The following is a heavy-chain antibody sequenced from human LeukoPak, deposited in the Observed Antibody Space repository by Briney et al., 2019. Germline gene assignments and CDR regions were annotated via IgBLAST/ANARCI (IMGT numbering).Heavy chain of an antibody. Sequence: SETLSLTCTVSGGSISSYYWSWIRQPPGKGLEWIGYIYYSGSTNYNPSLKSRVTISVDTSKNQFSLKLSSVTAADTAVYYCARSRAYFAPLINGMDVWGQGTTVTVSS. V-gene: IGHV4-59*01. CDR1: GGSISSYY. CDR2: IYYSGST. CDR3: ARSRAYFAPLINGMDV. J-gene: IGHJ6*02. D-gene: IGHD3-9*01.